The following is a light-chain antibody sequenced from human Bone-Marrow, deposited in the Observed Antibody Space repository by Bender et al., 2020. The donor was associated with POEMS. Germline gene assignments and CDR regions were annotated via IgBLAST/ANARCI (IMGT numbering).Light chain of an antibody. CDR2: DVT. V-gene: IGLV2-8*01. CDR3: CSYADTSGG. Sequence: QSALSQPPSAAGSPGQSVTISCTGAKSDIGIYNHVCWYQQHPGKAPKLILYDVTKRPSGVPDRFSGSKSGNTASLTISGLQAEDEAAYYCCSYADTSGGFGGGTQLTVL. CDR1: KSDIGIYNH. J-gene: IGLJ2*01.